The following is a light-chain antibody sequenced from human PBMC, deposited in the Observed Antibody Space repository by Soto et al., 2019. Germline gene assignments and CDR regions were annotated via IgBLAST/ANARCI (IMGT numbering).Light chain of an antibody. CDR3: QQRTNWPPA. CDR1: QSISIN. Sequence: EIVMTQSPATLSVSPGERAILSCRASQSISINLAWYQQKPGQAPRLLIYAASNRATGVPARFSGSGSGTDFTLTISSLEPEDFAIYYCQQRTNWPPAFGQGTRLEIK. J-gene: IGKJ5*01. CDR2: AAS. V-gene: IGKV3-11*01.